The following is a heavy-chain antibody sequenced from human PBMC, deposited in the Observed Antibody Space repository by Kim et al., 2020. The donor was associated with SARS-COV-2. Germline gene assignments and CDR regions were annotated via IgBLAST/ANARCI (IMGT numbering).Heavy chain of an antibody. J-gene: IGHJ3*01. CDR3: ARDAPVLRYFEA. V-gene: IGHV4-30-2*04. Sequence: YYTPSLKRRISLSVNTSKNQLSLKLSSVTSADTAKYYCARDAPVLRYFEAWGQGTMVTVSS. D-gene: IGHD3-9*01.